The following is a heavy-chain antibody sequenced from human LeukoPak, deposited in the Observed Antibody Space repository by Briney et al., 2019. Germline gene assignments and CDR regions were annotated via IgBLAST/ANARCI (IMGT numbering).Heavy chain of an antibody. V-gene: IGHV3-53*04. CDR2: IYSGGST. CDR1: GFTVSSNY. CDR3: ARDLEGSLGS. J-gene: IGHJ4*02. Sequence: GSLRLSCAASGFTVSSNYMSWVRQAPGKGLEWVSVIYSGGSTYYADSVKGRFTISRRNSKNTLYLQMNSLRAEDTAVYYCARDLEGSLGSWGQGTLVTVSS.